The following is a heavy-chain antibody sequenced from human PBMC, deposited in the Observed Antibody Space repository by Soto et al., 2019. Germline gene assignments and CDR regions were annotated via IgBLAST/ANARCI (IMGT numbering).Heavy chain of an antibody. CDR2: IVVGSGNT. CDR3: AAASGYDNPPFDY. CDR1: GFTFTSSA. V-gene: IGHV1-58*01. J-gene: IGHJ4*02. Sequence: SAKVSCKASGFTFTSSAVQWVRQARGQRLEWIGWIVVGSGNTNYAQKFQERVTITRDMSTSTAYMELSSLRSEDTAVYYCAAASGYDNPPFDYWGQGTLVTV. D-gene: IGHD5-12*01.